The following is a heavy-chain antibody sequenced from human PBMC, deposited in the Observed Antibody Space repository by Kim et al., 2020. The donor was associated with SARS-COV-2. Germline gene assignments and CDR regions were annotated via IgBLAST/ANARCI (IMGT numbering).Heavy chain of an antibody. Sequence: DSGKSRLTISRDKAKNSLYLQMNSLRAEDTALYYCARDPPDYGDYVPFDYWGQGTLVTVSS. J-gene: IGHJ4*02. V-gene: IGHV3-20*03. CDR3: ARDPPDYGDYVPFDY. D-gene: IGHD4-17*01.